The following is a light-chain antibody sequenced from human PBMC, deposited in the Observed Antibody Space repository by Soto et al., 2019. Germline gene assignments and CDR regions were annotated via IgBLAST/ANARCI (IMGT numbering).Light chain of an antibody. J-gene: IGLJ1*01. V-gene: IGLV2-18*02. Sequence: QSALTQPPSVSGSPGQSVTISCTGTSSDVGSYNRVSWYQQPPGTAPKLMIYEVSNRPSGVPDRFSGSKSDNTASLTISGLQAEDEADYYCSSYTDSSLYVFGTGTKVTVL. CDR1: SSDVGSYNR. CDR2: EVS. CDR3: SSYTDSSLYV.